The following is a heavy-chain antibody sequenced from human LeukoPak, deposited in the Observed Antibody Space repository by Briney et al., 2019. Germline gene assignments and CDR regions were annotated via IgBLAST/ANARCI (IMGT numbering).Heavy chain of an antibody. CDR1: GYTFTSYY. J-gene: IGHJ3*02. Sequence: SSVKVSYKASGYTFTSYYMHWVGQAPGQGREWMEIINPNRGRLSYAQKLQGRVTITTDMSTETVHMELGSRSSEDTAVCDCARKYSYDSSGSAFDIWGEGTMVTVSS. CDR3: ARKYSYDSSGSAFDI. CDR2: INPNRGRL. V-gene: IGHV1-46*01. D-gene: IGHD3-22*01.